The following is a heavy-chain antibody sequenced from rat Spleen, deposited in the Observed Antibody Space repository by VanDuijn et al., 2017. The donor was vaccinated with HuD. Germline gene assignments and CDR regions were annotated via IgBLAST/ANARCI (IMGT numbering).Heavy chain of an antibody. CDR3: ARPSYGYPFAY. J-gene: IGHJ3*01. D-gene: IGHD1-7*01. CDR1: GFTFSNYY. CDR2: ISTGDSP. V-gene: IGHV5-27*01. Sequence: EVQLVESGGGSVQPGRSLKLSCAASGFTFSNYYMAWVRQAPTKGLEWVAYISTGDSPYYRDSVKGRFTISRDNAKSTLYLQMDSLRSEDTATYYCARPSYGYPFAYWGQGTLVTVSS.